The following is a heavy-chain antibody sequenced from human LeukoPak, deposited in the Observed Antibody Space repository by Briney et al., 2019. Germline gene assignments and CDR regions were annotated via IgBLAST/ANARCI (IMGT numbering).Heavy chain of an antibody. Sequence: GGSLRLTCAASGFTFSSYSMNWVRQAPGKGLEWVSSISSSSSYIYYADSVKGRFTISRDNAKNSLYLQMNSLRAEDTAVYYCARSIPGGAFDIWGQGTMVTVSS. CDR1: GFTFSSYS. D-gene: IGHD1-14*01. V-gene: IGHV3-21*01. J-gene: IGHJ3*02. CDR3: ARSIPGGAFDI. CDR2: ISSSSSYI.